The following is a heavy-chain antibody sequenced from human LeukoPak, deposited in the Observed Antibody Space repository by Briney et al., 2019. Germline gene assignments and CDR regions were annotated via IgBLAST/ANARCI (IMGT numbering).Heavy chain of an antibody. CDR2: INHSGST. CDR3: ARPRLAHSGSYLRWVRAFDI. V-gene: IGHV4-39*07. J-gene: IGHJ3*02. CDR1: GGSISSSSYY. D-gene: IGHD1-26*01. Sequence: PSETLSLTCTVSGGSISSSSYYWGWVRQPPGKGLEWIGEINHSGSTNYNPSLKSRVTISVDTSKNQFSLKLSSVTAADTAVYYCARPRLAHSGSYLRWVRAFDIWGQGTMVTVSS.